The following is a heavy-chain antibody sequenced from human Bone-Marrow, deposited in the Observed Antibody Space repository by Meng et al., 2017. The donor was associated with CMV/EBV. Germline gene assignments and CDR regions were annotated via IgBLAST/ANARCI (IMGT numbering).Heavy chain of an antibody. Sequence: SVKVSCKASGGTFSSYAISWVRQAPGQGLEWMGGIIPILGIANYAQKFQARVTITADKSTSTAYLELSSLRSEDTAVYYCARGLVVPAAIFEVGIAARPAADVWGQGTTVTVSS. CDR1: GGTFSSYA. J-gene: IGHJ6*02. V-gene: IGHV1-69*10. CDR2: IIPILGIA. CDR3: ARGLVVPAAIFEVGIAARPAADV. D-gene: IGHD2-2*02.